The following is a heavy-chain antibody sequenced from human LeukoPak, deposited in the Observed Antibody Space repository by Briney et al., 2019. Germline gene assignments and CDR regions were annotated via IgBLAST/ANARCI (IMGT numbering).Heavy chain of an antibody. CDR3: ARGLTGYCSGGSCYDGDY. CDR2: ISSSSSYI. D-gene: IGHD2-15*01. J-gene: IGHJ4*02. CDR1: GFTFSSYS. Sequence: GGSLRLSCAASGFTFSSYSMNWVRQAPGKGLEWVSSISSSSSYIYYADSVKGRFTISRDNAENSLYLQMNSLRAEDTAVYYCARGLTGYCSGGSCYDGDYWGQGTLVTVSS. V-gene: IGHV3-21*01.